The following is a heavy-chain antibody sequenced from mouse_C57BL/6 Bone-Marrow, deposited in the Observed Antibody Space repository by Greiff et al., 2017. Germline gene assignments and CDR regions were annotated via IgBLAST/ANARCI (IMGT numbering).Heavy chain of an antibody. CDR1: GYTFTSYW. J-gene: IGHJ2*01. V-gene: IGHV1-53*01. CDR2: IGPGSGST. CDR3: AGSGKSY. D-gene: IGHD2-1*01. Sequence: QVQLQQPGTELVKPGASVKLSCKASGYTFTSYWMHWVKQRPGQGLEWIGKIGPGSGSTYYNEKFKGKATLTADKSCSTAYMQLSSLTSEDSAVYFCAGSGKSYWGQGTTLTVSS.